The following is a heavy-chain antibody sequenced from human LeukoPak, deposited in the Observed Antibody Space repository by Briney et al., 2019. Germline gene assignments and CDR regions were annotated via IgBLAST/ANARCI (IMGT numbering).Heavy chain of an antibody. Sequence: SDTLSLPCTVSGDSVSRGSYYWSWIRQPPGKGLEGIGYIYYSGLTNYNPSLKSRVTISVDTSKNQFFLTLSSVTAADTAVYYCARDFMVTMVRGVRSDYYYGMDVWGQGTTVTVSS. CDR3: ARDFMVTMVRGVRSDYYYGMDV. D-gene: IGHD3-10*01. CDR2: IYYSGLT. V-gene: IGHV4-61*01. J-gene: IGHJ6*02. CDR1: GDSVSRGSYY.